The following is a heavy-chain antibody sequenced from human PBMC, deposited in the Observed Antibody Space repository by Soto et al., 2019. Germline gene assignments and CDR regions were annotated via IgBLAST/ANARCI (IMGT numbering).Heavy chain of an antibody. Sequence: QVQLVESGGGVVQPGRSLRLSCAASGFVFNTFGMHWVRQAPGKGLEWVAVIWYDGSKKYYADSVQGRFTISRDNSRKTLLLQMSSLTAEDTAVYSCARLHYLCGMDVWGQGTTVTVSS. CDR2: IWYDGSKK. CDR1: GFVFNTFG. J-gene: IGHJ6*02. V-gene: IGHV3-33*03. CDR3: ARLHYLCGMDV. D-gene: IGHD4-4*01.